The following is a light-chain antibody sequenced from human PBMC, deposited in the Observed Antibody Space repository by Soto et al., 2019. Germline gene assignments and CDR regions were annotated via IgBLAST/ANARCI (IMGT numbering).Light chain of an antibody. CDR3: QQYFSYPLT. V-gene: IGKV1-8*01. CDR2: TAS. Sequence: AIRMTQSQSSFSASTGDRVTSACRASQGINSHLAWYQVKPGKAPRLLIYTASYLESGVPSRFSGSGSGTDFTLTIRSLQSEDFAVYYCQQYFSYPLTFGGGTKVEIK. CDR1: QGINSH. J-gene: IGKJ4*01.